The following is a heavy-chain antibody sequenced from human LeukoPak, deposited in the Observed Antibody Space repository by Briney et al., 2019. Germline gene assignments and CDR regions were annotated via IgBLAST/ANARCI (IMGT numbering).Heavy chain of an antibody. D-gene: IGHD6-19*01. CDR3: ARGSSGWSAGYYYGMDV. V-gene: IGHV3-21*01. Sequence: PGGSLRLSCAASGFTFSSYSMNWVRQAPEKGLEWVSSISSSSSYIYYADSVKGRFTISRDNAKNSLYLQMNSLRAEDTAVYYCARGSSGWSAGYYYGMDVWGQGTTVTASS. J-gene: IGHJ6*02. CDR2: ISSSSSYI. CDR1: GFTFSSYS.